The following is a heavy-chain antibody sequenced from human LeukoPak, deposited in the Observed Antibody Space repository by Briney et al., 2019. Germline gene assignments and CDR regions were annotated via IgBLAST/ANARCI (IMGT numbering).Heavy chain of an antibody. D-gene: IGHD3-16*01. V-gene: IGHV3-30*03. Sequence: GGSLRLSRAASGFSFSDYGLHWVRQAPGKGLEWVALISYDGSQKNFADSVKGRFTTSRDNSKFTMYLEMNSLRAEDTAVYFCARDKDGWGIHDFWGQGTLVTVSS. J-gene: IGHJ4*02. CDR1: GFSFSDYG. CDR2: ISYDGSQK. CDR3: ARDKDGWGIHDF.